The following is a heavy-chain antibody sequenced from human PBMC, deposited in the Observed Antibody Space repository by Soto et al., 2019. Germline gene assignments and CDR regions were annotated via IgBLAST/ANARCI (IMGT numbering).Heavy chain of an antibody. CDR1: GDSVSSGNSY. CDR2: IYHTGIA. V-gene: IGHV4-61*01. D-gene: IGHD1-26*01. CDR3: ARLSGDYYFDN. J-gene: IGHJ4*02. Sequence: QVQLQESGPGLVKPSETLSLTCTVSGDSVSSGNSYWSWVRQPPGKGLEWIAYIYHTGIAFYNPSVKSRVTLSVETSKHPFSLQLNSVTAADTAIYYCARLSGDYYFDNWGQGTLVTVSS.